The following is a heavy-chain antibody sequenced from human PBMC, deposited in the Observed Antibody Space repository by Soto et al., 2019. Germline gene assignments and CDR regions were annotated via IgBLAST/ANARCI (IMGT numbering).Heavy chain of an antibody. CDR3: AKNPENYYYGMDV. V-gene: IGHV1-69*12. CDR1: GGTFSSYA. CDR2: IIPIFGTA. J-gene: IGHJ6*02. Sequence: QVQLVQSGAEVKKPGSSVKVSCKASGGTFSSYAISWVRQAPGQGLEWMGGIIPIFGTADYAQKFKGRVTITAAESTSTAYVELSSLRSEDTAVYYCAKNPENYYYGMDVWGQGTTVTVSS.